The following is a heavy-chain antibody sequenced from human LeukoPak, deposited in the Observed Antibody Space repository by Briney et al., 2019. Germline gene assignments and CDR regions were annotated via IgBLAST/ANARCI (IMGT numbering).Heavy chain of an antibody. CDR2: ISGSGGST. J-gene: IGHJ5*02. CDR1: GFTFSSYA. CDR3: AKDGVVPAAILGRYNWFDP. Sequence: GGSLRLSCAASGFTFSSYAMSWVRQAPGKGLEWVSAISGSGGSTYYADSVKGRFTISRDNSKNTLYLQMNSLRAEDTAVYYCAKDGVVPAAILGRYNWFDPWGQGTLVTVSS. V-gene: IGHV3-23*01. D-gene: IGHD2-2*02.